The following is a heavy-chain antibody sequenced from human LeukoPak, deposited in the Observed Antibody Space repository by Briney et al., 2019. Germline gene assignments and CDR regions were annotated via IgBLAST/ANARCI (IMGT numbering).Heavy chain of an antibody. V-gene: IGHV5-10-1*01. D-gene: IGHD3-10*01. J-gene: IGHJ6*02. CDR2: IDPSDSYT. Sequence: PGESLKISCKGSGYSFTSYWISWVRQMPGKGLEWMGRIDPSDSYTNYSPSFQGHVTISADKSISTAYLQWSSLKASDTAMYYCASRQTYYYGSGSHLAPMEVWGQGTTVTVSS. CDR1: GYSFTSYW. CDR3: ASRQTYYYGSGSHLAPMEV.